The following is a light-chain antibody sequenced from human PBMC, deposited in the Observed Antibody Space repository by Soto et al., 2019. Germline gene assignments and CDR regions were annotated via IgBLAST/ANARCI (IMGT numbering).Light chain of an antibody. CDR2: DAY. V-gene: IGKV1-33*01. CDR3: QQPPMLLIT. Sequence: IKMNQSASYLSAYVGDRVTISCQASQDVSNYLNWYQQKLGKAPKLLNYDAYNRATGIPPRFSGSGSGTDFTLTISSLEPEDSTVYYCQQPPMLLITFCQGTRLEIK. J-gene: IGKJ5*01. CDR1: QDVSNY.